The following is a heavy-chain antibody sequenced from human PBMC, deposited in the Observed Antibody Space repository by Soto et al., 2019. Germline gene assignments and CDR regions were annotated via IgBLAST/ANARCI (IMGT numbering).Heavy chain of an antibody. Sequence: ASVKVSCKASGYTFTSYAISWVRQAPGQGLEWMGWISTYNGNTNYAQKLQGRVTMTTDTSTSTAYMELRRRRSDDTAVYYWARDAIHYYGSGSRFDFWGQGTLVTVSS. J-gene: IGHJ4*02. CDR3: ARDAIHYYGSGSRFDF. CDR1: GYTFTSYA. V-gene: IGHV1-18*01. D-gene: IGHD3-10*01. CDR2: ISTYNGNT.